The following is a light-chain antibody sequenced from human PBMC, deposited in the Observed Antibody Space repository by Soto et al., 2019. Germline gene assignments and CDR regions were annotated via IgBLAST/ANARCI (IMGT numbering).Light chain of an antibody. CDR3: GTWDSSLSAWV. Sequence: QSVLTQPPSASGTPGQRVTISCSGSRSNIGSGYVYWYYQLPGTAPKLLIYRSDQRPSGVPDRISGSRSGTSASLAISGLRSEDEADYYCGTWDSSLSAWVFGGGTKLTVL. CDR2: RSD. CDR1: RSNIGSGY. J-gene: IGLJ3*02. V-gene: IGLV1-47*01.